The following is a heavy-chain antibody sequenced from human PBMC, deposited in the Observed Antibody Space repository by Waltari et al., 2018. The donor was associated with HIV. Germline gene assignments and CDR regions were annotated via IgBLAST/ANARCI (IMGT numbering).Heavy chain of an antibody. CDR2: ISWNSGTI. D-gene: IGHD4-17*01. Sequence: EVQLVESGGGLVQPGRSLRPSCAASGFTFDDYAMHWVRQAPGKGLEWVSGISWNSGTIGYADSVKGRFTISRDNAKNSLYLQMNSLRAEDTALYYCAKDKRSGYGGNSVWYFDLWGRGTLVTVSS. CDR1: GFTFDDYA. J-gene: IGHJ2*01. V-gene: IGHV3-9*01. CDR3: AKDKRSGYGGNSVWYFDL.